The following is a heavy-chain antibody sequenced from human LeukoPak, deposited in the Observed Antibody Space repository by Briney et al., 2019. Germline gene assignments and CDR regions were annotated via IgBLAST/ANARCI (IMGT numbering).Heavy chain of an antibody. CDR3: ARGLTRDSSGYDY. CDR1: GGSFSGYD. CDR2: INHSGST. V-gene: IGHV4-34*01. J-gene: IGHJ4*02. D-gene: IGHD3-22*01. Sequence: WETLSLTCAVYGGSFSGYDWSWIRQPPGKGLEGIGEINHSGSTNYTPSLKSRVTISVDTSKNQFSLKLSSVTAADMAVYYCARGLTRDSSGYDYWGQGTLVTVSS.